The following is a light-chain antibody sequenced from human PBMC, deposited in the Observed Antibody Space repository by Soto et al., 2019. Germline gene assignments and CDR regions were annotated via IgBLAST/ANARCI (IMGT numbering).Light chain of an antibody. CDR2: DVS. Sequence: QSALTQPASVSGSPGQSIAISCTGTSSDVGGYNYVSWYQHHPGKAPKLMFYDVSNRPSGVSNRFSGSKSGNTASLTISGLQAEDEADYYCSSYTSSSTLYVVFGGGTKLTVL. CDR3: SSYTSSSTLYVV. J-gene: IGLJ2*01. CDR1: SSDVGGYNY. V-gene: IGLV2-14*03.